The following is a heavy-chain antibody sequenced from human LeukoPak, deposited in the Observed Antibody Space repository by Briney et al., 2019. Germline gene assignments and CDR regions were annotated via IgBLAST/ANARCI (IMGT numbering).Heavy chain of an antibody. J-gene: IGHJ4*02. CDR2: TYDSGSS. V-gene: IGHV4-59*01. D-gene: IGHD2-2*01. CDR1: GGSMRNYY. CDR3: ARGWASSWYYFDF. Sequence: SETLSLTCAVSGGSMRNYYWSWIRQPPGKGLEWIGYTYDSGSSSYNPSLRSRVSISIDTTKNQFSLILSSVTAVDAAVYYCARGWASSWYYFDFWGQGTLVTVSS.